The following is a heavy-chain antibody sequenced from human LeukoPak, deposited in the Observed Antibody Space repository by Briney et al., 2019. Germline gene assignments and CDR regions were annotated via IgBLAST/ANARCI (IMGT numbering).Heavy chain of an antibody. Sequence: PSDTLSLTCTVSGGSISSSSYYWGWIRQPPGKGLEWIGSIYYSGSTYYNPSLKSRVTISVDTSKNQFSLKLSSVIAADTAVYYCARPGCSGGSCYSDDAFDIWGQGTMVTVSS. D-gene: IGHD2-15*01. J-gene: IGHJ3*02. CDR3: ARPGCSGGSCYSDDAFDI. V-gene: IGHV4-39*01. CDR2: IYYSGST. CDR1: GGSISSSSYY.